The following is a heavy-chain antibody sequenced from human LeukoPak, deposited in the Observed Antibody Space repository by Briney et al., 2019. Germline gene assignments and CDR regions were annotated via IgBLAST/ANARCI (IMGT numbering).Heavy chain of an antibody. J-gene: IGHJ4*02. D-gene: IGHD3-22*01. Sequence: GGSLRLSCVASGITVTGYSMNWVRQAPGKGLEWVSYINSDSSSIYYAGSVKGRFTTSRDNAKNSLYLQMNTLRAEDTAVYYCARARDYYDSSGYYYFDYWGQGTLVTVSS. CDR3: ARARDYYDSSGYYYFDY. CDR2: INSDSSSI. V-gene: IGHV3-48*04. CDR1: GITVTGYS.